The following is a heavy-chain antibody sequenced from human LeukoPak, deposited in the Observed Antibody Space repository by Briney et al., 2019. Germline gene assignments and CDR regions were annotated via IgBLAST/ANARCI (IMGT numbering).Heavy chain of an antibody. CDR2: INHSGST. CDR3: ASARIAAAAEFDY. CDR1: GGPFSGYY. D-gene: IGHD6-13*01. V-gene: IGHV4-34*01. Sequence: SETLSLTCAVYGGPFSGYYWSWIRQPPGKGLEWIGEINHSGSTNYNPSLKSRVTISVDTSKNQFSLKLSSVTAADTAVYYCASARIAAAAEFDYWGQGTLVTVSS. J-gene: IGHJ4*02.